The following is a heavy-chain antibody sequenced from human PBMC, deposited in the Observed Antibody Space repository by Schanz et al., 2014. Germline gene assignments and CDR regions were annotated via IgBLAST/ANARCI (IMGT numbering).Heavy chain of an antibody. V-gene: IGHV3-23*01. CDR3: AKDLHSNSGNYYSYYFDS. Sequence: EVQLLESGGALVQPGGSLRLSCSASGFTFSTYAMTWVRQAPGKGLEWVSGINWNGGSTGYADSVKARFTISRDNSKNSVSLQMDSLRPEDTAVYFCAKDLHSNSGNYYSYYFDSWGPGALVTVSS. CDR2: INWNGGST. D-gene: IGHD3-10*01. CDR1: GFTFSTYA. J-gene: IGHJ4*02.